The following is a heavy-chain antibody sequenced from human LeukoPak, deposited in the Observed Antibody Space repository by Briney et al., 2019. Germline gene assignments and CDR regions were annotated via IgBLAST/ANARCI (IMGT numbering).Heavy chain of an antibody. Sequence: SETLSLTCTVSGGCISSHYWSWVRQPPGKGLEWIGYIYYSGSTNYNPSLKSRVTMSVDTSKNHFSLKVSSVTAAGTAVYYCARMRDWFDPWGQGTLVTVSS. CDR1: GGCISSHY. J-gene: IGHJ5*02. V-gene: IGHV4-59*11. CDR2: IYYSGST. CDR3: ARMRDWFDP.